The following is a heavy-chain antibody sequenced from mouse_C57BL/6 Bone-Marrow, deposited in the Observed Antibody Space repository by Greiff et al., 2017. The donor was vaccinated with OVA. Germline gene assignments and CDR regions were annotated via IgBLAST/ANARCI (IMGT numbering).Heavy chain of an antibody. J-gene: IGHJ3*01. D-gene: IGHD1-1*01. Sequence: QVQLQQSGAELVRPGTSVKMSCKASGYTFTNYWIGWAKQRPGHGLAWIGDLYPGGGYTNYNEKVKGKATLTADKSASTAYMKFSSLTSEDSAIYYGARGGGSSSAWFAYWGQGTLVTVSA. CDR3: ARGGGSSSAWFAY. CDR1: GYTFTNYW. V-gene: IGHV1-63*01. CDR2: LYPGGGYT.